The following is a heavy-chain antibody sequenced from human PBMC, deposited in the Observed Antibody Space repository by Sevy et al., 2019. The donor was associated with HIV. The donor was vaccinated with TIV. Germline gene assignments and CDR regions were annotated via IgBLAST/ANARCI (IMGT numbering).Heavy chain of an antibody. CDR2: IYCNDDD. D-gene: IGHD2-15*01. V-gene: IGHV2-5*01. CDR3: VHRRGYCSGGTCRYGDAFDI. CDR1: GFSFDTSGVG. Sequence: SGPTLVNPTQTLTLTCTFSGFSFDTSGVGVAWIRQPPGKALEWLALIYCNDDDRYSPPLKSRLTITKDTSKNQVVLKMTNMDPVDTATYFCVHRRGYCSGGTCRYGDAFDIWGQGTMVTVSS. J-gene: IGHJ3*02.